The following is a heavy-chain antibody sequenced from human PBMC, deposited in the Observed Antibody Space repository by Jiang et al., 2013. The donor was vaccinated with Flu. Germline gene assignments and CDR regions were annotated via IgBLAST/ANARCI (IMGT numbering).Heavy chain of an antibody. CDR3: ARELLAAAAASLDY. J-gene: IGHJ4*02. Sequence: NISKMEVRNTMWTTVKGRFHHSPRDNAKNSLYLQMNSLRAEDTAVYYCARELLAAAAASLDYWGQGTLVTVSS. D-gene: IGHD6-13*01. CDR2: ISKMEVR. V-gene: IGHV3-7*03.